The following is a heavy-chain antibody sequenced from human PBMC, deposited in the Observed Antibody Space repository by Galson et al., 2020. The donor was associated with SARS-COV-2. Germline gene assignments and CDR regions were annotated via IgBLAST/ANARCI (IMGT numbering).Heavy chain of an antibody. CDR2: ISSSSSYI. V-gene: IGHV3-21*01. J-gene: IGHJ4*02. D-gene: IGHD6-19*01. CDR3: ARDYGSGWLLGDY. Sequence: GGSLRLSCAASGFTFSSYSMNWVRQAPGKGLEWVSSISSSSSYIYYADSVKGRFTISRDNAKNALYLQMNSLRAEDTAVYYCARDYGSGWLLGDYWGQVTLVIVSS. CDR1: GFTFSSYS.